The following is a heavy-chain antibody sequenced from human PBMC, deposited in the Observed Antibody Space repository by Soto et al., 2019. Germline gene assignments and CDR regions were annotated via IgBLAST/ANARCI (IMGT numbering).Heavy chain of an antibody. CDR1: GFTFSSYG. V-gene: IGHV3-30*18. D-gene: IGHD6-19*01. Sequence: QVQLVESGGGVVQPGRSLRLSCAASGFTFSSYGMHWVRQAPGKGLEWVAVISYDGSNKYHADSVKGRFTISRDNSKNTLYLQMNSLRAEDTAVYYCAKDISGWFHYYYYGMDVWGQGTTVTVSS. CDR3: AKDISGWFHYYYYGMDV. CDR2: ISYDGSNK. J-gene: IGHJ6*02.